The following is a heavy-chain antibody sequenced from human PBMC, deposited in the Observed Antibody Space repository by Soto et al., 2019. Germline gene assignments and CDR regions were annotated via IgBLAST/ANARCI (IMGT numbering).Heavy chain of an antibody. CDR3: ARSDIVVVPAKGKNYYYYGMDV. V-gene: IGHV1-18*01. CDR2: ISTYNGKT. Sequence: EASVKVSCKASVYTFNSYGIAWVRQAPGQGLEWMGWISTYNGKTNYAQKFQDRVTMTTDTSTSTAYMDVRSLRSDDTALYYCARSDIVVVPAKGKNYYYYGMDVWGQGTTVTVSS. J-gene: IGHJ6*02. CDR1: VYTFNSYG. D-gene: IGHD2-2*01.